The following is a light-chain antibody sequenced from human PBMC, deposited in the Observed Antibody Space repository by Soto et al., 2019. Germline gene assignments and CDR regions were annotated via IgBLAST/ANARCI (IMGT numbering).Light chain of an antibody. CDR3: CSYASSNTPVV. Sequence: QSVLTQPASVSGSPGQSITISCTGASSDVGSFNLVSWYQHHPGKGPKLIIYEGSKRPSGVSNRFSGSKSGNTASLTISGLQAEDEADYYCCSYASSNTPVVFGGGTKLTVL. CDR2: EGS. V-gene: IGLV2-23*01. CDR1: SSDVGSFNL. J-gene: IGLJ2*01.